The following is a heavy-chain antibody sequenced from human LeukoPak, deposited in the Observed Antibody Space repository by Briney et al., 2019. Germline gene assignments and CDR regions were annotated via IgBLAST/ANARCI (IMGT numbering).Heavy chain of an antibody. Sequence: ASVKVSCKASGYTFTGYYMHWVRQAPGQGLEWMGWINPNSGGTNYAQKFQGRVTMTRDTSISTAYMELSRLRSDDTAVYYCARGYSSSSNRGYYYGMDVWGQGTTVTVSS. CDR2: INPNSGGT. CDR1: GYTFTGYY. V-gene: IGHV1-2*02. D-gene: IGHD6-13*01. CDR3: ARGYSSSSNRGYYYGMDV. J-gene: IGHJ6*02.